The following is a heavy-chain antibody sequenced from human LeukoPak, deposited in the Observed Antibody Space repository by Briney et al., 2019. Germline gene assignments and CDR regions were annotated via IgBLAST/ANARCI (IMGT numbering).Heavy chain of an antibody. CDR3: AKEWLGSSGWSSNFDY. V-gene: IGHV3-23*01. CDR2: ISGSDGST. CDR1: GFTFNNYA. D-gene: IGHD6-19*01. Sequence: PGGSLRLSCAASGFTFNNYAMSWVRQAPGKGLEWVSAISGSDGSTYYADSVKGRFTISRDNSKNTLSLQMNSLRAEDKAVYYCAKEWLGSSGWSSNFDYWGQGTLVTVSS. J-gene: IGHJ4*02.